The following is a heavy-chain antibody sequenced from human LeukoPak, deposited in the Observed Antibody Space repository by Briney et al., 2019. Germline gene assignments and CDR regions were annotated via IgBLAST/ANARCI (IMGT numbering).Heavy chain of an antibody. Sequence: GASVKVSCKASGDISSRYVITWVRQAPGQGLEWMGGIILIFGSANYAQKFQGRVAITADEATRTAYMELSSLTSEDTAVYYCARGMSTQYDFWGQGTLVTVSS. D-gene: IGHD4-11*01. CDR2: IILIFGSA. V-gene: IGHV1-69*13. J-gene: IGHJ4*02. CDR1: GDISSRYV. CDR3: ARGMSTQYDF.